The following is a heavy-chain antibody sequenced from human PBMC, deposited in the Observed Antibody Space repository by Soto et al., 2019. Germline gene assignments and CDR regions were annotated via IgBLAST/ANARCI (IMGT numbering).Heavy chain of an antibody. CDR2: ISYDGSNK. D-gene: IGHD4-17*01. J-gene: IGHJ4*02. Sequence: GGSLRLSCAASGFTFSSYAMHWVRQAPGKGLEWVAVISYDGSNKYYAASVKGRFTISRDNSKNTLYLQMNSLRAEDTAVYYCARDPKYGLLDYWGQGTLVTVSS. V-gene: IGHV3-30-3*01. CDR1: GFTFSSYA. CDR3: ARDPKYGLLDY.